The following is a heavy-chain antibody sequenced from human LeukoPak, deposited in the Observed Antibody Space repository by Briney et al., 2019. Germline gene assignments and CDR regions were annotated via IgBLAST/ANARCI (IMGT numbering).Heavy chain of an antibody. V-gene: IGHV1-2*02. Sequence: ASVKVSRKASGYTFTGYYMHWVRQAPGQGLEWMGWVNPNSGGTNYAQKFQGRVTMTRDTSISTAYMELSRLRSDDTAVYYCARGCTNGVCPDYWGQGTLVTVSS. CDR3: ARGCTNGVCPDY. D-gene: IGHD2-8*01. CDR1: GYTFTGYY. J-gene: IGHJ4*02. CDR2: VNPNSGGT.